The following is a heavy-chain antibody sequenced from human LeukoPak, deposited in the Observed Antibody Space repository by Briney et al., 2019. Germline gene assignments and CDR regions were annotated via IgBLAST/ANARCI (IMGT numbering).Heavy chain of an antibody. CDR3: AKDPDDHGSGSYFDY. V-gene: IGHV3-30*18. J-gene: IGHJ4*02. CDR1: GFTFSSYG. CDR2: ISYDGSNK. Sequence: PGGSLRLSCAASGFTFSSYGMHWVRQAPGKGLEWVAVISYDGSNKYYADSVKGRFTISRDNSKNTLYLQMNSLRAEDTAVYYCAKDPDDHGSGSYFDYWGQGTLVTVSS. D-gene: IGHD3-10*01.